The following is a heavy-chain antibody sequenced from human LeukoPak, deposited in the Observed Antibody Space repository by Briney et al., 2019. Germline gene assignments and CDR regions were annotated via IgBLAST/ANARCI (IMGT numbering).Heavy chain of an antibody. Sequence: SETLSLTCTVSGDSIRSYYWSWIRQPPGKGLECIGYIYYSGSTKYNPSLKSRVTISVDTSKNQFSLKLSSVTAADTAVYYCARAVRGVTTRYYYYYYMDVWGKGTTATISS. CDR1: GDSIRSYY. J-gene: IGHJ6*03. D-gene: IGHD4-17*01. CDR3: ARAVRGVTTRYYYYYYMDV. V-gene: IGHV4-59*01. CDR2: IYYSGST.